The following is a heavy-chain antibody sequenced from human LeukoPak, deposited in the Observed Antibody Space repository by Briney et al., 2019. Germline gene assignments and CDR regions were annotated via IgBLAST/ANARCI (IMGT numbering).Heavy chain of an antibody. V-gene: IGHV3-53*01. CDR3: SSMVRGVTYYFDC. Sequence: GGSLRLSCAASGFTVSSNYMSWVRQAPGKGLEWVSVIYSGGSTYYADSVKGRFTISRDNSKNTLYLQMNSLRAEDTAVYYCSSMVRGVTYYFDCWGQGTLVTVSS. J-gene: IGHJ4*02. CDR2: IYSGGST. D-gene: IGHD3-10*01. CDR1: GFTVSSNY.